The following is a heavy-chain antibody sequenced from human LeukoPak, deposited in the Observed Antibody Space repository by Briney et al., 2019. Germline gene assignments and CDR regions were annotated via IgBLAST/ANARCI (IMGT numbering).Heavy chain of an antibody. CDR1: GYTFAGYY. CDR3: ARGAVVVVAATRGKLYNWFDP. V-gene: IGHV1-2*02. D-gene: IGHD2-15*01. Sequence: ASVKVSCKASGYTFAGYYMHWVRQAPGQGLEWMGWINPNSGGTNYAQKFQGRVTMTRDTSISTAYMELSRLRSDDTAVYYCARGAVVVVAATRGKLYNWFDPWGQGTLVTVSS. CDR2: INPNSGGT. J-gene: IGHJ5*02.